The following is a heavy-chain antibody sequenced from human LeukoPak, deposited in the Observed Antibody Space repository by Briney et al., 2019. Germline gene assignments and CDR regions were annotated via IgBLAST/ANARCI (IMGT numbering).Heavy chain of an antibody. CDR1: GFTFSSFG. CDR3: GRVGGRSKAAKGDAFDI. J-gene: IGHJ3*02. V-gene: IGHV3-30*03. D-gene: IGHD6-6*01. CDR2: VSYDGENK. Sequence: GGSLRLSCAASGFTFSSFGMHWVRQAPGKGLEWVAVVSYDGENKYYADSVKGRFTISRDNSKNTVHLQMNSLRAEDTAVYYCGRVGGRSKAAKGDAFDIWGQGTMVVVSS.